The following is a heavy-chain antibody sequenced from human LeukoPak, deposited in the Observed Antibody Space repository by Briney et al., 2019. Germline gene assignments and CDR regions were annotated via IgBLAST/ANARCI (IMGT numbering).Heavy chain of an antibody. V-gene: IGHV3-21*01. Sequence: GGSLRLSCAASGFTFSSYWMSWVRQAPGKGLEGVSSISSSSSYIYYADSVKGRSTISRDNAKNSLYLQMNSLRAEDTAVYYCAREDYDFWSGSSYYMDVWGKGTTVTVSS. D-gene: IGHD3-3*01. CDR2: ISSSSSYI. J-gene: IGHJ6*03. CDR1: GFTFSSYW. CDR3: AREDYDFWSGSSYYMDV.